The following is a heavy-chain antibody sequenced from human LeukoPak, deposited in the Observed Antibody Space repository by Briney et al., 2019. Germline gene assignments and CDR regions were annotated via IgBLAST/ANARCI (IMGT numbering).Heavy chain of an antibody. V-gene: IGHV1-46*01. J-gene: IGHJ6*04. CDR1: GYTFISYY. D-gene: IGHD6-25*01. CDR2: INPSGGST. CDR3: ASEHEPAYYGMDV. Sequence: EASVKVSCKASGYTFISYYMHWVRQAPGQGLEWMGIINPSGGSTSYAQKFQGRVTMTRDTSTSTVYMELSSLRSEDTAVYYCASEHEPAYYGMDVWGKGTTVTVSS.